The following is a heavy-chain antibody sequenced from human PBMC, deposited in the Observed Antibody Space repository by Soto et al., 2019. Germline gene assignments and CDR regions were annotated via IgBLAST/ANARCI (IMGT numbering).Heavy chain of an antibody. CDR3: TRARWAYSSSFFDY. Sequence: LRLSCTASEFTFGDYAMSWFRQAPGKGLEWVGFIRSKAYGGTTEYAASVKGRFTISRDDSKSIAYLQMNSLKTEDTAVYYCTRARWAYSSSFFDYWGQGTLVTVSS. CDR2: IRSKAYGGTT. V-gene: IGHV3-49*03. CDR1: EFTFGDYA. J-gene: IGHJ4*02. D-gene: IGHD6-13*01.